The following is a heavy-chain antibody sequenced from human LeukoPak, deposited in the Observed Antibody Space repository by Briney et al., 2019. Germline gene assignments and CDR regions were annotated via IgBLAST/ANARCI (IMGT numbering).Heavy chain of an antibody. CDR3: ATETIGRHYDY. CDR1: GFTFSSCG. J-gene: IGHJ4*02. Sequence: GGSLRLSCAASGFTFSSCGFNWVRQAPGKGLEWVSSIGPTGTDRYYADSVRGRFTISRHNAKNSMYLQMDSLRDEDTAVYYCATETIGRHYDYWGQGTLLTVSS. CDR2: IGPTGTDR. D-gene: IGHD1-14*01. V-gene: IGHV3-21*01.